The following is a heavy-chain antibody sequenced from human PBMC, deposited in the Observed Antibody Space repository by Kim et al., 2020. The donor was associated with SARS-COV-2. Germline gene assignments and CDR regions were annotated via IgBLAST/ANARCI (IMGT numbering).Heavy chain of an antibody. Sequence: YYAGSVKGRFTISRDNSKNTLYLQMNSLRAEDTAVYYCAKGWTYYYGMDVWGQGTTVTVSS. D-gene: IGHD3-3*01. V-gene: IGHV3-33*06. CDR3: AKGWTYYYGMDV. J-gene: IGHJ6*02.